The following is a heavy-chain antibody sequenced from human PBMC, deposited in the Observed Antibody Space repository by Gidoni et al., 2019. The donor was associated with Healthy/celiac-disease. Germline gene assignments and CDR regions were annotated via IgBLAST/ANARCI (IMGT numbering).Heavy chain of an antibody. CDR2: INTNTGNP. D-gene: IGHD5-18*01. CDR3: ARDTAMGGN. CDR1: GYTFTSYA. Sequence: QVQLVQSGSEFKKHRASVKVSFKASGYTFTSYAMNWVRQGPGQGLEWMGWINTNTGNPTYAQGFTGRFVFSLDTSVSTEYLQISSLKAEDTAVYYCARDTAMGGNWGQGTLVTVSS. J-gene: IGHJ4*02. V-gene: IGHV7-4-1*02.